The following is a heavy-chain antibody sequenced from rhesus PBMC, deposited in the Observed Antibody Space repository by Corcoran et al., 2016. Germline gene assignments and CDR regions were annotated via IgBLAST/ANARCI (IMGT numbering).Heavy chain of an antibody. CDR3: ARVGSSWSEWDTVGTEWYFDL. CDR2: IYGSGWSN. D-gene: IGHD5-42*01. Sequence: QVQLQESGPGLVKPSETLSLPSAVSGYSISSGYYWGWIRQPPGKGLEWMWSIYGSGWSNYLNPALKSRVTLSVDTSKNQFSLKLSAVTAADTAVYYWARVGSSWSEWDTVGTEWYFDLWGPGTPITISS. CDR1: GYSISSGYY. J-gene: IGHJ2*01. V-gene: IGHV4S14*01.